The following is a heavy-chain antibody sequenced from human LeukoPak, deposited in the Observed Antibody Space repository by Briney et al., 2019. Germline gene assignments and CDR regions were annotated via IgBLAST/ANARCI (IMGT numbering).Heavy chain of an antibody. Sequence: GGSVRLSCAASGFTFSDYYMSWIRQAPGKGLEWVAYISSSGSTIYYADSVKGRFTISRDNAKNSLYLQMNSLRAEDTAVYYCARNFHRRLYDSSGYYPYWGQGTLVTVSS. CDR1: GFTFSDYY. CDR3: ARNFHRRLYDSSGYYPY. CDR2: ISSSGSTI. V-gene: IGHV3-11*04. D-gene: IGHD3-22*01. J-gene: IGHJ4*02.